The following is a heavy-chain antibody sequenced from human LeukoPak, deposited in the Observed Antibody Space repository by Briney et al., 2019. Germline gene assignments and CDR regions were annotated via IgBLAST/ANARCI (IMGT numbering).Heavy chain of an antibody. D-gene: IGHD4-23*01. V-gene: IGHV4-4*02. CDR3: ARVGVDYSGNVIKYYFDY. CDR1: GGSISSSNW. CDR2: IYHSGST. Sequence: PSGTLSLTCAVSGGSISSSNWWRWVRQPPGKGLEWIGEIYHSGSTNYNPSLKSRVTISLDTSKNQFSLQLSPVIAADTAVYYCARVGVDYSGNVIKYYFDYWGQGTLVTVSS. J-gene: IGHJ4*02.